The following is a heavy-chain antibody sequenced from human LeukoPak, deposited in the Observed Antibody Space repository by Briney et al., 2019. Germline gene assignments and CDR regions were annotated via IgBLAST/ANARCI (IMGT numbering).Heavy chain of an antibody. J-gene: IGHJ4*02. D-gene: IGHD4-23*01. CDR2: IKQDGSEK. CDR3: ASRNSLFI. Sequence: GGSLRLSCAASGFTFSSYGIHWVRQAPGKGLEWVANIKQDGSEKYYVDSVKGRFTISRDNTKNSLYLQMNSLRAEDTAVYYCASRNSLFIWGQGTLVTVSS. CDR1: GFTFSSYG. V-gene: IGHV3-7*01.